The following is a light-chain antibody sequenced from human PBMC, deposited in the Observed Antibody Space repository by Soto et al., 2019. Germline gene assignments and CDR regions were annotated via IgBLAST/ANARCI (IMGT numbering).Light chain of an antibody. J-gene: IGKJ2*01. CDR2: ATS. V-gene: IGKV3-20*01. CDR3: QQYGNTPPT. CDR1: QSVASSF. Sequence: EIVLTQSPGTLSLSPGERATLSCRASQSVASSFLAWYQRKPGQAPRLLIFATSSRATGIPDRFSGSGSGTVFPLTSSRLEPEDFALYYCQQYGNTPPTFGQGTKVEIK.